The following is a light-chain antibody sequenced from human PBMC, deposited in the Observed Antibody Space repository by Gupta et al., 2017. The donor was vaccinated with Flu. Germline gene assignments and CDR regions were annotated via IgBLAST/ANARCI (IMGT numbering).Light chain of an antibody. J-gene: IGKJ1*01. CDR3: QQLNSYPRT. CDR2: AAS. V-gene: IGKV1-9*01. Sequence: PSFMSASVGDRVTITCRASQGISNYLAWYQQKPGKPPNLLIYAASTFQSGVPSRFSGSGSVPVFTLTISILQPEEFATYYCQQLNSYPRTFGQGTRVEIK. CDR1: QGISNY.